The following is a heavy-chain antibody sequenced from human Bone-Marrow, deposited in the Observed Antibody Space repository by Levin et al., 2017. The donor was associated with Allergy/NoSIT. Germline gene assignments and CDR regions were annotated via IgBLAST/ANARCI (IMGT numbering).Heavy chain of an antibody. CDR2: ISDSGDHL. V-gene: IGHV3-11*01. CDR3: ARGGVVPAAMIRHYYYALDV. D-gene: IGHD2-2*01. CDR1: GFTFSDYY. Sequence: LSLTCAASGFTFSDYYMNWIRQAPGKGLEWLSYISDSGDHLFYADSIKGRFTISRDNAKNSLYLQLSSLRADDTAVYYCARGGVVPAAMIRHYYYALDVWGQGTTVTVSS. J-gene: IGHJ6*02.